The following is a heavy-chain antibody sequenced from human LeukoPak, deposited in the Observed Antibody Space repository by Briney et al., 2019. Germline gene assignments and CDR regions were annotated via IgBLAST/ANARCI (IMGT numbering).Heavy chain of an antibody. D-gene: IGHD1-7*01. Sequence: GASVKVSCKASGYTFTGYYIHWVRQAPGQGLEWMGWINPNSGGTNYAQNFQGRVTMTRDTSITTAYMELSCLRSDDTAVYYCARTGTSSGTCLDPWGQGTLVTVSS. J-gene: IGHJ5*02. CDR2: INPNSGGT. CDR1: GYTFTGYY. CDR3: ARTGTSSGTCLDP. V-gene: IGHV1-2*02.